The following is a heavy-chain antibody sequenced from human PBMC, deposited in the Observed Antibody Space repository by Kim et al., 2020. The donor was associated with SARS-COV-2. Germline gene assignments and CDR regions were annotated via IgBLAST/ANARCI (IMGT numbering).Heavy chain of an antibody. Sequence: QTFQGRVTMTRNTSISTAYMELSSLRSEDTAVYYCARGFDYGQKGGAFDIWGQGTMVTVSS. D-gene: IGHD4-17*01. CDR3: ARGFDYGQKGGAFDI. V-gene: IGHV1-8*01. J-gene: IGHJ3*02.